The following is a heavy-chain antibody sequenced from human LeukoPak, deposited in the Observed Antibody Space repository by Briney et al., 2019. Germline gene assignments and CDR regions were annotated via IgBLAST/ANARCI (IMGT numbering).Heavy chain of an antibody. D-gene: IGHD3-22*01. CDR2: IYYSGST. CDR3: ARRQEIVVSCAGPAYYFDY. J-gene: IGHJ4*02. CDR1: GGSISSSTYY. V-gene: IGHV4-39*01. Sequence: KPSETLSPTCTVSGGSISSSTYYWGWIRQPPGMGLEWIGSIYYSGSTDYNPSLKSRVTISVDTSRTQFSLKLSSVTAAATAVYCCARRQEIVVSCAGPAYYFDYWGQGTLVTVSS.